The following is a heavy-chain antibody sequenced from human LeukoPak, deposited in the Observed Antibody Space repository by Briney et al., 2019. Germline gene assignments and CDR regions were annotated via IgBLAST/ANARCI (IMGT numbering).Heavy chain of an antibody. CDR1: GGTFSSYA. V-gene: IGHV1-69*13. CDR3: PICTIFGVVIIPSVYYYYMDV. J-gene: IGHJ6*03. Sequence: EASVKVSCKASGGTFSSYAISWVRQAPGQGLEWMGGIIPIFGAANYAQKFQGRVTITADESTSTAYMELSSLRSEDTAVYYFPICTIFGVVIIPSVYYYYMDVWGKGTTVTVSS. D-gene: IGHD3-3*01. CDR2: IIPIFGAA.